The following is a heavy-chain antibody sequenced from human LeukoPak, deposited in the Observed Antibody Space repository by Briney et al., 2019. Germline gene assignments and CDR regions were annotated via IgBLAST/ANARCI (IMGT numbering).Heavy chain of an antibody. CDR1: GGSVSSGSYY. V-gene: IGHV4-61*01. D-gene: IGHD2-2*02. CDR3: ARVKRNCSSTSCYRWYNWFDP. J-gene: IGHJ5*02. Sequence: SETLSLTCTVSGGSVSSGSYYWSWIRQPPGKGLEWIGYIYYSGSTNYNPSLKSRVTISVDTSKNQFSLKLSSVTAADTAVYYCARVKRNCSSTSCYRWYNWFDPWGQGTLVTVSS. CDR2: IYYSGST.